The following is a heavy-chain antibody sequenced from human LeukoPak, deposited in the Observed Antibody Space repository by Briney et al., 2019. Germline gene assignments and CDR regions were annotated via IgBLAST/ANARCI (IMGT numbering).Heavy chain of an antibody. V-gene: IGHV5-51*01. CDR3: ARRMDAAYCGGDCPFDY. J-gene: IGHJ4*02. CDR1: SYSFSNYW. D-gene: IGHD2-21*01. CDR2: IYPGGTQT. Sequence: PGESLKISCQASSYSFSNYWIGWVRQMPGKGLEWMGIIYPGGTQTLYTPPFQGQVTISVDKSTSTVYLQWSALKASDTAMYYCARRMDAAYCGGDCPFDYWGQGTLVTVSS.